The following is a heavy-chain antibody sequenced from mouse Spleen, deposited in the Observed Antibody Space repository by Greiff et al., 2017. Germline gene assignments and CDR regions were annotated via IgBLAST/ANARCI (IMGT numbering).Heavy chain of an antibody. Sequence: DVKLVESGGGLVKPGGSLKLSCAASGFTFSSYTMSWVRQTPAKRLEWVATISSGGGNTYYPDSVKGRFTISRDNARNTLYLQMSSLRSEDTAMYYCARHGYSSWFAYWGQGTLVTVSA. J-gene: IGHJ3*01. D-gene: IGHD2-12*01. V-gene: IGHV5-9*04. CDR2: ISSGGGNT. CDR1: GFTFSSYT. CDR3: ARHGYSSWFAY.